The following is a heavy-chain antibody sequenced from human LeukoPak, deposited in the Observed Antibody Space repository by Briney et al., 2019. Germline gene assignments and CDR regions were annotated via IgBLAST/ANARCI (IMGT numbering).Heavy chain of an antibody. CDR2: ISYDGSNK. CDR3: VKSRRVGANQRGLFDY. J-gene: IGHJ4*02. V-gene: IGHV3-30*18. D-gene: IGHD1-26*01. Sequence: GGSLRLSCAASGFTFSSYGMHWVRQAPGKGLEWVAVISYDGSNKYYADSVKGRFTISRDNSKNTLYLQMNSLRAEDTAVYYCVKSRRVGANQRGLFDYWGQGTLVTVSP. CDR1: GFTFSSYG.